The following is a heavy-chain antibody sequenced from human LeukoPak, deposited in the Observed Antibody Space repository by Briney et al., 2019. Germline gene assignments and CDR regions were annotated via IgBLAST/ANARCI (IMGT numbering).Heavy chain of an antibody. J-gene: IGHJ6*02. Sequence: SQSLSLTCTLSAGSISSGCCDWTWLRQPAGKGLEWIGHIYFTGSTNYSPSLKSRATISLDSPANQISLKLTSVTAADTAVYYCARQGGRVVGATTYYYGMDVWGQGTTVTVSS. D-gene: IGHD1-26*01. CDR1: AGSISSGCCD. CDR2: IYFTGST. CDR3: ARQGGRVVGATTYYYGMDV. V-gene: IGHV4-61*09.